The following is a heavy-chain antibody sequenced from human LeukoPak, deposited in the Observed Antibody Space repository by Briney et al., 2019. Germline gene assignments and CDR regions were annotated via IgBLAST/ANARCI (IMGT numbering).Heavy chain of an antibody. CDR2: IYYSGNT. Sequence: SETLSLTCTVSGGSISSYYWTWIRQPPGKGLEWIGYIYYSGNTNYNPSLKSRVTISVDTSKNQFSLKLSSVTAADTAVFYCARVASGYDVFDIWGQGTMVTVSS. CDR3: ARVASGYDVFDI. J-gene: IGHJ3*02. V-gene: IGHV4-59*01. D-gene: IGHD3-3*01. CDR1: GGSISSYY.